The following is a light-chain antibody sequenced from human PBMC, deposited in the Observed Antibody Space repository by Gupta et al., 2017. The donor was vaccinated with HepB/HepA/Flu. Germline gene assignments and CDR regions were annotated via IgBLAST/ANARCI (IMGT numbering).Light chain of an antibody. CDR2: RTD. CDR3: AAWDDSLTAWV. CDR1: TSNIGTNY. J-gene: IGLJ3*02. Sequence: QSVLTHPPSASETPGQTVTISCSGGTSNIGTNYVCWYQQVPGTAPKLLIYRTDQRPSGVPDRFSGSKSATSASLAISGLRSQDEADYYCAAWDDSLTAWVFGGGTKLTVL. V-gene: IGLV1-47*01.